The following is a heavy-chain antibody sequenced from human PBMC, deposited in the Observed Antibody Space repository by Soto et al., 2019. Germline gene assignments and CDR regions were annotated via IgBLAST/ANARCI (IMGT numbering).Heavy chain of an antibody. J-gene: IGHJ4*02. CDR1: GDSVSSNSAA. CDR3: ARGVAARPPGAGGSFDY. CDR2: TYYRSKWYN. V-gene: IGHV6-1*01. Sequence: PSQTLSLTCAISGDSVSSNSAAWNWIRQSPSRGLEWLGRTYYRSKWYNDYAVSVKSRITINPDTSKNQFSLQLNSVTPEDTAVYYCARGVAARPPGAGGSFDYWGQGTLVTAPQ. D-gene: IGHD6-6*01.